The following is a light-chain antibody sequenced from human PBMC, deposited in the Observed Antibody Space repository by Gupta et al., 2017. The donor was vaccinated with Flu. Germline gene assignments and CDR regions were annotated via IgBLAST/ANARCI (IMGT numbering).Light chain of an antibody. CDR1: QSVSSS. J-gene: IGKJ4*01. V-gene: IGKV3-11*01. CDR3: QQRSNWPPLT. Sequence: ERATLSCRASQSVSSSLAWYQQKPGQAPRLLIYDASNRATGIPARFSGSGSGTDFTLTISSLEPEDFAVYYCQQRSNWPPLTFGGGTKVEIK. CDR2: DAS.